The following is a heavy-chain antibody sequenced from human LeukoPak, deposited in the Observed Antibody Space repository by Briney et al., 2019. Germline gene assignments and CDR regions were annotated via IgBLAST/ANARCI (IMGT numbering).Heavy chain of an antibody. Sequence: GGSLRLSCAASGFTFSSYAMSWVRQAPGKGLEWVSGISGSGRGGSTYYADSVKGRFTISRDNSKNTLYLQMNSLRAEDTAVYYCAKRIQSAMATGYWGQGTLVTVSS. J-gene: IGHJ4*02. V-gene: IGHV3-23*01. CDR2: ISGSGRGGST. CDR3: AKRIQSAMATGY. D-gene: IGHD5-18*01. CDR1: GFTFSSYA.